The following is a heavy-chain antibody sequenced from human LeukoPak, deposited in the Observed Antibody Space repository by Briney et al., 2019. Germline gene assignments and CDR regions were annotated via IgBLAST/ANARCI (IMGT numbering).Heavy chain of an antibody. Sequence: PSETLSLTCTVSGGSISSSGYYWGWIRQPPGKGLEWIASIYYSGSTYYNPSLKSRVTISVDTSKNQLSLKLSSLTAADTAVYYCARWNGDFDYWGQGTLVTVSS. CDR2: IYYSGST. CDR1: GGSISSSGYY. CDR3: ARWNGDFDY. V-gene: IGHV4-39*01. J-gene: IGHJ4*02. D-gene: IGHD1-1*01.